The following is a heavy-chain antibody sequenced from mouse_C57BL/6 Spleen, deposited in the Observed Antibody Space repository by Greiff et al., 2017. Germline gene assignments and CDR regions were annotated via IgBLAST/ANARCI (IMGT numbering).Heavy chain of an antibody. Sequence: QVQLQQPGAELVMPGASVKLSCKASGYTFTSYWMHWVKQRPGQGLEWIGEIDPSDSYTNYNQKCKGKSTWTVDKSSSTAYMQLSSLTSEDSAVYYCARWTTVVAVYYFDYWGQGTTLTVSS. CDR1: GYTFTSYW. D-gene: IGHD1-1*01. CDR2: IDPSDSYT. V-gene: IGHV1-69*01. J-gene: IGHJ2*01. CDR3: ARWTTVVAVYYFDY.